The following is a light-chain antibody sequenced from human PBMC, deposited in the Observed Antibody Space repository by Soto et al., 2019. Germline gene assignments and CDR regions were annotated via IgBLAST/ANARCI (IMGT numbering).Light chain of an antibody. CDR3: QHYGSSPYT. J-gene: IGKJ2*01. CDR2: GSS. Sequence: EIVLTQSPGTLSLSPGEKITLSCRASPSVSSSYLAWYQQKPGQAPRLLLYGSSRRATGIPDRFSGGESGTDFNLTVSRLEPEDFAVYFCQHYGSSPYTFGQGTKLEIK. CDR1: PSVSSSY. V-gene: IGKV3-20*01.